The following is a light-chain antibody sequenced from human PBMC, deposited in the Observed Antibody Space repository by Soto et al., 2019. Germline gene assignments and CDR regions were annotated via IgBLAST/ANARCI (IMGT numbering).Light chain of an antibody. Sequence: QSALTQPPSVSGAPGQRVTISCTGSSSNIGAGYDVHWYQQLPGTAPKLLIYGNSNRPSGVPDRFSGSKSGTSASLAITGLQAEDEADYYCQSYASSLSGLVFRGGTKLTVL. CDR3: QSYASSLSGLV. V-gene: IGLV1-40*01. J-gene: IGLJ2*01. CDR1: SSNIGAGYD. CDR2: GNS.